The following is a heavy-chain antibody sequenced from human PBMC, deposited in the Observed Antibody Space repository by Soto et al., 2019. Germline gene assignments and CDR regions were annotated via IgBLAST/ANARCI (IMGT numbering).Heavy chain of an antibody. CDR2: ISGSGGST. V-gene: IGHV3-23*01. CDR1: GFTFSSYA. J-gene: IGHJ4*02. Sequence: EVQLLESGGGLVQPGGSLRLSCAASGFTFSSYAMSWVRQAPGKGLEWVSAISGSGGSTYYADSVKGRFTISRDNSKNTLYLQMNSLRAEDTAVYYCARGGHYYDSRGPHYYFDYWGQGTLVTVSS. CDR3: ARGGHYYDSRGPHYYFDY. D-gene: IGHD3-22*01.